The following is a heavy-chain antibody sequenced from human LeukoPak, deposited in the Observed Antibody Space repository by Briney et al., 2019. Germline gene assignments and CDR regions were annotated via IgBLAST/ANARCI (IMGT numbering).Heavy chain of an antibody. Sequence: GASVKVSCKASGYTLTGYYMHWLRQAPGQRLEWMGRINPNSGGTNYAQKFQGRVTMTRDTSISTAYMELSRLRSDDTAVYYCARASYDNPDYWGQGTLVTVSS. V-gene: IGHV1-2*06. CDR2: INPNSGGT. J-gene: IGHJ4*02. CDR3: ARASYDNPDY. D-gene: IGHD3-22*01. CDR1: GYTLTGYY.